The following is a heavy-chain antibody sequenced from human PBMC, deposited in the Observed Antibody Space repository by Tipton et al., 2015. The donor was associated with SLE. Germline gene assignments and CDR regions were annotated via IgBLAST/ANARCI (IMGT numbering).Heavy chain of an antibody. V-gene: IGHV5-10-1*01. CDR2: IDPSDSYT. D-gene: IGHD3-3*01. Sequence: QLVQSGAEVKKPGESLRISCKGSGYSFSNHWISWVRQMPGKGLEWMGRIDPSDSYTNYSPSFQGHVTISADKSIGTAYLQWSSLKASDTAMYYCARQRRGGVNCLDPWGQGPLFTVSP. CDR3: ARQRRGGVNCLDP. J-gene: IGHJ5*02. CDR1: GYSFSNHW.